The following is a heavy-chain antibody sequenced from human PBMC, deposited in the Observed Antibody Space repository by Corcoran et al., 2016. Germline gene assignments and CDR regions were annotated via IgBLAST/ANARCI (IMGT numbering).Heavy chain of an antibody. CDR3: TPGEGYYF. Sequence: EVQLVESGGGLVQPGGSLKLSCAASGFTFSGSAMHWVRQASGKGLEWVGRIRSKANNYATVYAASVKGRFTISRDDSKNTAYLQMNSLKTEDTAVYYCTPGEGYYFWGQGTQVTVSS. J-gene: IGHJ4*02. CDR2: IRSKANNYAT. V-gene: IGHV3-73*02. D-gene: IGHD5-12*01. CDR1: GFTFSGSA.